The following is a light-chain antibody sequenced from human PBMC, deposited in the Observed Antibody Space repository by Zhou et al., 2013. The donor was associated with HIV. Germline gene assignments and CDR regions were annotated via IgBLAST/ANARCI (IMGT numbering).Light chain of an antibody. Sequence: DIQMTQSPSSLSASVGDRVTITCQASQDISNYLNWYQQKPGKAPKLLIYDASNLETGVPSRFSGSGSGTDFTFTISSLQPEDIATYYCQQYDNLLTFGGGTEGGDQT. V-gene: IGKV1-33*01. CDR1: QDISNY. CDR2: DAS. CDR3: QQYDNLLT. J-gene: IGKJ4*01.